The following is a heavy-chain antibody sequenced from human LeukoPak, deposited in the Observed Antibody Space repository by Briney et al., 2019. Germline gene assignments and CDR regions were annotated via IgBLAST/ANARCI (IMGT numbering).Heavy chain of an antibody. V-gene: IGHV1-2*06. D-gene: IGHD6-13*01. J-gene: IGHJ4*02. Sequence: ASVKVSCKASGYTFTGYYMHWVRLAPGQGLEWMGRINPNSGGTNYAQKFQGRVTMTRDTSISTAYMELSRLRSDDTAVYYRARDEFMAAVDYWGQGTLVTVSS. CDR2: INPNSGGT. CDR1: GYTFTGYY. CDR3: ARDEFMAAVDY.